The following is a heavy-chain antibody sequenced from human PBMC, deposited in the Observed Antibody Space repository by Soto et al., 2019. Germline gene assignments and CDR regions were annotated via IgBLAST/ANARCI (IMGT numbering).Heavy chain of an antibody. CDR3: ARGHYDILTGYWRYYFDY. J-gene: IGHJ4*02. CDR2: INHSGST. D-gene: IGHD3-9*01. CDR1: GGSFSGYY. Sequence: PSETLSLTCAVYGGSFSGYYWGWIRQPPGKGLEWIGEINHSGSTNYNPSLKSRVTISVDTSKNQFSLKLSSVTAADTAVYYCARGHYDILTGYWRYYFDYWGQGTLVTVSS. V-gene: IGHV4-34*01.